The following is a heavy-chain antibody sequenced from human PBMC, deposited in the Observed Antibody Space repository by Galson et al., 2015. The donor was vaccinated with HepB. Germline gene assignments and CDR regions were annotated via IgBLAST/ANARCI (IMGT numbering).Heavy chain of an antibody. CDR1: GFTFSSYS. D-gene: IGHD5-18*01. CDR2: ISSSSSYI. Sequence: SLRLSCAASGFTFSSYSMNWVRQAPGKGLEWVSSISSSSSYIYYADSVKGRFTISRDNAKNSLYLQMNSLRAEDTAVYYCARRSRTAPTDYWGQGTLVTVSS. CDR3: ARRSRTAPTDY. J-gene: IGHJ4*02. V-gene: IGHV3-21*01.